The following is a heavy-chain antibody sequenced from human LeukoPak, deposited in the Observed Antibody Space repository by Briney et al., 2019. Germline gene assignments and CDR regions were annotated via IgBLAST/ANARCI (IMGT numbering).Heavy chain of an antibody. D-gene: IGHD3-3*01. CDR1: GYTFTGYY. V-gene: IGHV1-2*02. CDR2: INPNSGGT. Sequence: GASVKVSCKASGYTFTGYYMHWVRQAPGQGLEWMGWINPNSGGTNYAQKFQGRVTMTRDTSISTAYMELSRLRPDDTAVYYCARGTYYDFWSGYYVFSGIDYWGQGTLVTVSS. J-gene: IGHJ4*02. CDR3: ARGTYYDFWSGYYVFSGIDY.